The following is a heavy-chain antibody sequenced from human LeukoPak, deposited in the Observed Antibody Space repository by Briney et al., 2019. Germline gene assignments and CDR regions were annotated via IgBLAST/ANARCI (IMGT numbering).Heavy chain of an antibody. CDR1: GFSFSTYW. D-gene: IGHD4-17*01. CDR2: INQGGSEK. Sequence: GGSLRLSCAASGFSFSTYWMSWVRQAPGKGLEWVANINQGGSEKNYVDSVKGRFTISRDNTKNSMYLQMNSLRAEDTAVYYCARGTYYGDYSWGQGTLVTVSS. J-gene: IGHJ4*02. CDR3: ARGTYYGDYS. V-gene: IGHV3-7*01.